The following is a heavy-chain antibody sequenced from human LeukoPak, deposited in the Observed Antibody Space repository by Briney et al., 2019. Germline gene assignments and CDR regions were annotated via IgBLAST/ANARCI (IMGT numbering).Heavy chain of an antibody. Sequence: SETLSLTCTVSGGSISSYYWSWIRQPAGKGLEWIGRIYTSGSTNYNPSLKSRVTMSVDTSKNQFSLKLSSVTAADTAVYYCARSYSGYDLAYYYYYYMDVWGKGTTVTVSS. CDR2: IYTSGST. J-gene: IGHJ6*03. V-gene: IGHV4-4*07. CDR3: ARSYSGYDLAYYYYYYMDV. CDR1: GGSISSYY. D-gene: IGHD5-12*01.